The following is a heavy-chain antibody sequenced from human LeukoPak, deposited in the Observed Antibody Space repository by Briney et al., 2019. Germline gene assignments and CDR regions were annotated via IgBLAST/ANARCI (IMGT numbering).Heavy chain of an antibody. J-gene: IGHJ4*02. D-gene: IGHD7-27*01. CDR2: ISNSGSTI. Sequence: PGGSLRLSCAASEFTFSNYDMNWVRQAPGKGLEWVSYISNSGSTIYYADSVKGRFTISRDNARNSLYLQMNSLRAEDTAVYYCARDGENHYYDYWGQGTQVTVST. V-gene: IGHV3-48*03. CDR1: EFTFSNYD. CDR3: ARDGENHYYDY.